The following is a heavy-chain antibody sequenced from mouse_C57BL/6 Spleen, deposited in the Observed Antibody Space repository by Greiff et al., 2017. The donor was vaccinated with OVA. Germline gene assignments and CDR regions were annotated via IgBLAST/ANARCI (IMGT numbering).Heavy chain of an antibody. CDR2: ISDGGSYT. J-gene: IGHJ3*01. CDR3: ARDSYYYGSSRGFAY. Sequence: EVQVVESGGGLVKPGGSLKLSCAASGFTFSSYAMSWVRQTPEKRLEWVATISDGGSYTYYPDNVKGRFTISRDNAKNNLYLQMSHLKSEDTAMYYCARDSYYYGSSRGFAYWGQGTLVTVSA. D-gene: IGHD1-1*01. CDR1: GFTFSSYA. V-gene: IGHV5-4*01.